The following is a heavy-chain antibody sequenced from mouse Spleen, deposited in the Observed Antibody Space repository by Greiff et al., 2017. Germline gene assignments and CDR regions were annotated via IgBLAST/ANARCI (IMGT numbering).Heavy chain of an antibody. J-gene: IGHJ3*01. CDR1: GYTFTSYW. V-gene: IGHV1-53*01. CDR3: ARVSWFAY. CDR2: INTSNGGT. Sequence: VQLKQPGAELVKPGASVKLSCTASGYTFTSYWMPWVQQRPGQGLEWIGTINTSNGGTNYNEKFKRKATLTVDKSSSTAYMQRSSLTSEDCAVYYGARVSWFAYWGQGTLVTVSA.